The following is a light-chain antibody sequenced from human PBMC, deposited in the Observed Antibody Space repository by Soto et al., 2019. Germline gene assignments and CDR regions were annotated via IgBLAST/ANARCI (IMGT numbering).Light chain of an antibody. CDR1: QSVSSY. CDR2: DAS. V-gene: IGKV3-11*01. CDR3: QRRSNWSTT. J-gene: IGKJ1*01. Sequence: EIVLTQSASTLSLSPGERATLSCRASQSVSSYLAWYQQKPGQPPRLLIYDASNRATGIPARFSGSGSGTDFTLTISSLEPEDFAVYYCQRRSNWSTTFGQRTMV.